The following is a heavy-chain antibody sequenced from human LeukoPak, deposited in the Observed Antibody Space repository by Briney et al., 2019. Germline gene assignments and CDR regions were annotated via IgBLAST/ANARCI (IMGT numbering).Heavy chain of an antibody. J-gene: IGHJ3*02. V-gene: IGHV4-38-2*02. D-gene: IGHD3-22*01. Sequence: SETLSLTCTVSGYSISGGYHWGWIRQSPGRGLEWIGYIYHSGTTYYNPSLKSRATISVDTSKNQFSLKLSSVTAADTAVYYCARAAFGGYNPNDVFDIWGQGTRVTVS. CDR2: IYHSGTT. CDR1: GYSISGGYH. CDR3: ARAAFGGYNPNDVFDI.